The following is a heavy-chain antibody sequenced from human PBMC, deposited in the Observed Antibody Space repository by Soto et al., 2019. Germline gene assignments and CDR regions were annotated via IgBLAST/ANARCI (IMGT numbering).Heavy chain of an antibody. CDR1: GYSFTSYW. CDR2: IYPGDSDT. J-gene: IGHJ5*02. Sequence: PGESLKISCKGSGYSFTSYWIGWVRQMPGKGLEWMGIIYPGDSDTRYSPSFQGQVTISADKSISTAYLQWSSLKASDTAMYYCARHPPEYSSSYSWFDPWGQGTLVTVSS. D-gene: IGHD6-6*01. CDR3: ARHPPEYSSSYSWFDP. V-gene: IGHV5-51*01.